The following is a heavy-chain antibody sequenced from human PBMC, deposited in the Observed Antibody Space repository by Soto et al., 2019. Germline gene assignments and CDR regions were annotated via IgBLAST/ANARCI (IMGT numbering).Heavy chain of an antibody. V-gene: IGHV2-70*01. J-gene: IGHJ4*02. D-gene: IGHD3-22*01. CDR2: IDWDDEK. CDR1: GFSLSTSGMC. Sequence: SGPTLVNPTQTLTLTCTFSGFSLSTSGMCVSWIRQPPRKTLEWLALIDWDDEKYYSTSLKTRLTISKDTSKNQVVLTMTNMDPVDTATYYCARTTLTYYYDSSGYHFDYWGQGTLVTVSS. CDR3: ARTTLTYYYDSSGYHFDY.